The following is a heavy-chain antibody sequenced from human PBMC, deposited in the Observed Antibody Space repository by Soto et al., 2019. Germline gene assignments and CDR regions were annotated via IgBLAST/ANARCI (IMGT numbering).Heavy chain of an antibody. CDR1: GFTFSSYG. J-gene: IGHJ6*02. CDR2: ISYDGSNK. CDR3: AKDYCSGGSCYPQDYYYGMDV. Sequence: PGGSLRLSCAASGFTFSSYGMHWVRQAPGKGLEWVAVISYDGSNKYYADSVKGRFTISRDNSKNTLYLQMNSLRAEDTAVYYCAKDYCSGGSCYPQDYYYGMDVWGQGTTVTVSS. D-gene: IGHD2-15*01. V-gene: IGHV3-30*18.